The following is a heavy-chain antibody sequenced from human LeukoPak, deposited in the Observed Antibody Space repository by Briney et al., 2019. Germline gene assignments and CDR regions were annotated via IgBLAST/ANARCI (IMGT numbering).Heavy chain of an antibody. V-gene: IGHV4-4*02. CDR2: IYHSGST. J-gene: IGHJ4*02. CDR3: ARGTRHPSH. Sequence: GSLRLSCAASGFIFSNFAIHWVRQPPGKGLEWIGEIYHSGSTNYNPSLKSRVTISVDTSKNQFSLKLSSVTAADTAVYYCARGTRHPSHWGQGTLVTVSS. D-gene: IGHD6-6*01. CDR1: GFIFSNFA.